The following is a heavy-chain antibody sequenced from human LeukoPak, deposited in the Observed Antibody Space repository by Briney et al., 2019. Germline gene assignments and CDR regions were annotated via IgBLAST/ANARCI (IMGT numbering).Heavy chain of an antibody. CDR3: ARALGDSSGYYYYYFDY. V-gene: IGHV4-4*07. D-gene: IGHD3-22*01. Sequence: PSETLSLTCTVSGGSISSYYWSWIRQPAGKGLEWIGRIYTSGSTNYNPPLKSRVTMSVDTSKNQFSLKLSSVTAADTAVYYCARALGDSSGYYYYYFDYWGQGTLVTVSS. CDR2: IYTSGST. J-gene: IGHJ4*02. CDR1: GGSISSYY.